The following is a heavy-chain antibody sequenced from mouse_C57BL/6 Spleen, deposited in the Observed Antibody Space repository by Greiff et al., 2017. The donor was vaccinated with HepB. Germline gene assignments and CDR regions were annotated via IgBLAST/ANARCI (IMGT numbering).Heavy chain of an antibody. CDR1: GFTFSSYA. CDR2: ISSGGDYI. Sequence: DVMLVESGEGLVKPGGSLKLSCAASGFTFSSYAMSWVRQTPEKRLEWVAYISSGGDYIYYADTVKGRFTISRDNARNTLYLQMSSLKSEDTAMYYCTRIYYGNSYYFDYWGQGTTLTVSS. J-gene: IGHJ2*01. V-gene: IGHV5-9-1*02. D-gene: IGHD2-1*01. CDR3: TRIYYGNSYYFDY.